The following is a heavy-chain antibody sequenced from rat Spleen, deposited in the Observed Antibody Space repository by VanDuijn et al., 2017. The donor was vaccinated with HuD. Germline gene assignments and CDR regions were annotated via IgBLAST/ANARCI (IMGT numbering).Heavy chain of an antibody. CDR3: ARLRRAYGDYFDY. V-gene: IGHV5-29*01. CDR2: ISYDGSST. Sequence: EVQLVESDGGLVQPGRSLKLSCAASGFTFSDYYMAWVRQAPTKGLEWVATISYDGSSTYYRDSVKGRFTISRDNAKSTLYLQMDSLRSEDTATYYCARLRRAYGDYFDYWGQGVMVTVSS. D-gene: IGHD1-11*01. J-gene: IGHJ2*01. CDR1: GFTFSDYY.